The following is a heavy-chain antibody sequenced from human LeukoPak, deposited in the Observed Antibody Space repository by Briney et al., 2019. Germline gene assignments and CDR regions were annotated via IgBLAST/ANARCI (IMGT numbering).Heavy chain of an antibody. J-gene: IGHJ6*02. V-gene: IGHV4-39*01. CDR1: GGSISSSSYY. D-gene: IGHD3-3*01. CDR2: INHSGST. Sequence: SETLSLTCTVPGGSISSSSYYWSWIRQPPGKGLEWIGEINHSGSTNYNPSLKSRVTISVDTSKNQFSLKLSSVTAADTAVYYCARGDPSGFWSGYLAGYYYYGMDVWGQGTTVTVSS. CDR3: ARGDPSGFWSGYLAGYYYYGMDV.